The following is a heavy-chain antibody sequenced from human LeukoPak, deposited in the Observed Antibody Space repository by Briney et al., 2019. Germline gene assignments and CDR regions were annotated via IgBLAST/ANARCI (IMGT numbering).Heavy chain of an antibody. J-gene: IGHJ4*02. CDR3: AKGRGVYCSSTSCYRYFDY. D-gene: IGHD2-2*01. CDR2: ISGSGGST. CDR1: GFTFSSYA. V-gene: IGHV3-23*01. Sequence: GGSLRLSCAASGFTFSSYAMSWVRQAPGKGLEWVSAISGSGGSTYYADSVKGRFTISRDNSKNTLYLQMNSLRAEDTAVHYCAKGRGVYCSSTSCYRYFDYWGQGTLVTVSS.